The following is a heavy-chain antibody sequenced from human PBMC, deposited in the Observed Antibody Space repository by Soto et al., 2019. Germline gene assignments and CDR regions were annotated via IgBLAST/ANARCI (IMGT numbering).Heavy chain of an antibody. V-gene: IGHV4-31*03. D-gene: IGHD1-26*01. CDR1: GGSISSGSYH. CDR2: IYYSGSS. J-gene: IGHJ4*02. CDR3: ARVEGSSYYFRHDC. Sequence: PSETLSLTCTVSGGSISSGSYHWSWIRQHPGKGLGWIGNIYYSGSSYYNPSLKSRATISIDTSKYQFSLRLGSVTAADTAVYYCARVEGSSYYFRHDCWGRGTLVTVSS.